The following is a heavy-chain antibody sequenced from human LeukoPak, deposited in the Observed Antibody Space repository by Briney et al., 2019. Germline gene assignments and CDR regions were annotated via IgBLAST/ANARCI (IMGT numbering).Heavy chain of an antibody. J-gene: IGHJ4*02. CDR2: IGSGDGGT. Sequence: PGGSLRLSCAASGFIFSTYAMSWVRQAPGKGLEWVSGIGSGDGGTYYADSVRGRFAISRDNSKNTLYLHMNSLRAEDTAVYYCAKDLIWLAYQFDHWGRGTLVNVSS. CDR3: AKDLIWLAYQFDH. D-gene: IGHD6-19*01. CDR1: GFIFSTYA. V-gene: IGHV3-23*01.